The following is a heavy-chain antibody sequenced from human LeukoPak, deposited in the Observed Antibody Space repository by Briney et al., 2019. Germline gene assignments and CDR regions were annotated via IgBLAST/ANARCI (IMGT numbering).Heavy chain of an antibody. CDR1: GGSISSSSYY. CDR2: IYYSGST. CDR3: ARPSTDYVWGSYRTGAFDI. V-gene: IGHV4-39*01. D-gene: IGHD3-16*02. Sequence: KPSETLSLTCTVSGGSISSSSYYWGWIRQPPGKGLEWIGRIYYSGSTYYNPSIKSRVTISVDTSKNQFSLKLSSVTAADTAVYYCARPSTDYVWGSYRTGAFDIWGQGTMVTVSS. J-gene: IGHJ3*02.